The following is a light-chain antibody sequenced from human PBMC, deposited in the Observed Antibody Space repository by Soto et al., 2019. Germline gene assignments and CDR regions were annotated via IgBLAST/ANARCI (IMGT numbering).Light chain of an antibody. V-gene: IGKV3-20*01. J-gene: IGKJ1*01. CDR3: HQFHSALT. CDR2: ATS. Sequence: EIVLTQSPATLSLSPGEGATLSCRASQSVSSSFLAWYQQQPGQAPRLLIYATSRRAPGIPDRFSGSGSGTYITLTISRLEPEDFPVYYCHQFHSALTFGQGTRVEIK. CDR1: QSVSSSF.